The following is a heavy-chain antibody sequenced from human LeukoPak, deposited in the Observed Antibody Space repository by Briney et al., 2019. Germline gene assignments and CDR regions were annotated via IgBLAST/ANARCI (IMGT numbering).Heavy chain of an antibody. Sequence: GGSLRLSCTASGFTFGDYAISWVRQVPGKGLEWVSYISSSGSTIYYADSVKGRFTISRDNAKNSLYLQMNSLRAEDTAVYYCARDMSGYENWSFDLRGRGTLVTVSS. V-gene: IGHV3-11*04. J-gene: IGHJ2*01. D-gene: IGHD5-12*01. CDR2: ISSSGSTI. CDR1: GFTFGDYA. CDR3: ARDMSGYENWSFDL.